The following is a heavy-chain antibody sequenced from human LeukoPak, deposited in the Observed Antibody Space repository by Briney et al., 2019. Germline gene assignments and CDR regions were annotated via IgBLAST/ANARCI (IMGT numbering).Heavy chain of an antibody. CDR3: AKVNSSSWTIYYFDY. V-gene: IGHV3-23*01. CDR1: GFTFSSHA. CDR2: ISGSGGST. J-gene: IGHJ4*02. D-gene: IGHD6-13*01. Sequence: PGGSLRLSCAASGFTFSSHAMSWVRQAPGKGLEWVSAISGSGGSTYYADSVKGRFTISRDNSKNTLYLQMNSLRAEDTAVYYCAKVNSSSWTIYYFDYWGQGTLVTVSS.